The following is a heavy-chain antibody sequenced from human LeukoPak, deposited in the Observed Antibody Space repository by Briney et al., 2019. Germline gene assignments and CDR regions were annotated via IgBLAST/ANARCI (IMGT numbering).Heavy chain of an antibody. J-gene: IGHJ4*02. V-gene: IGHV3-74*01. D-gene: IGHD4/OR15-4a*01. CDR2: IHSDEIRT. Sequence: GGSLRLSCEASGFTFSSYWMHWVRQAPGRGLVWVSRIHSDEIRTNYADSVTGRFTISRDNAKNTVYLQMNSLRDEDTTVYYCARGIYGDPVAFDYWGQGTLVTVSS. CDR1: GFTFSSYW. CDR3: ARGIYGDPVAFDY.